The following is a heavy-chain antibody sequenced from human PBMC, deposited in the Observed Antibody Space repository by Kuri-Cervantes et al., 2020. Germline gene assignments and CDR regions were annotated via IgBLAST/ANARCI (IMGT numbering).Heavy chain of an antibody. CDR2: ISYDGSNK. D-gene: IGHD2/OR15-2a*01. CDR1: GFTFSSYA. J-gene: IGHJ6*02. V-gene: IGHV3-30-3*01. CDR3: ARDQKVRSRSFFVLRYGMDV. Sequence: GESLKISCAVSGFTFSSYAMHWVRQAPGKGLEWVAVISYDGSNKYYADSVKGRFTISRDNSKNTLYLQMNSLRAEDTAVYYCARDQKVRSRSFFVLRYGMDVWGQGTTVTVSS.